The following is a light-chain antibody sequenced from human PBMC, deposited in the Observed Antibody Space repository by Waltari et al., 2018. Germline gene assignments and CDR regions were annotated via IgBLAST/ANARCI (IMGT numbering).Light chain of an antibody. CDR3: QQTHSVPRGGFT. J-gene: IGKJ3*01. V-gene: IGKV1-39*01. CDR2: SAY. Sequence: QLTQSPYSLSASVGERVPVTCRASQSIATYLSWYQQRAGEAPKLLIHSAYTLQSGVPSRFSGSRSGTEFTLTISSLHPEDSATYYCQQTHSVPRGGFTFGPGTKVEIK. CDR1: QSIATY.